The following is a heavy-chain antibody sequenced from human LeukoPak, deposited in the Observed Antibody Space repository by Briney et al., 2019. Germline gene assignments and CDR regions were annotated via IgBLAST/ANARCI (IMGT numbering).Heavy chain of an antibody. Sequence: SETLSLTCAVYGGSFSGYYWSWIRQPPGKGLEWIGEINHSGSTNYNPSLRSRVTISVDTSKNQFSLKLSSVTAADTAVYYCARGRGRSGGFGVVMVYYYMDVWGKGTTVTVSS. CDR1: GGSFSGYY. CDR2: INHSGST. CDR3: ARGRGRSGGFGVVMVYYYMDV. D-gene: IGHD3-3*01. J-gene: IGHJ6*03. V-gene: IGHV4-34*01.